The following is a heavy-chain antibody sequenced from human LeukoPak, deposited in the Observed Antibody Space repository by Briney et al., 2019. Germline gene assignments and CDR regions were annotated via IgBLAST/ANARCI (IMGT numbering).Heavy chain of an antibody. Sequence: GGSLRLSCAASGFTISSNYMTWVRQAPGKGLEWVSVIYSDGSSYYADSVKGRFTISRDNSESTLYLYMNSLRAEDTAVYYCARDPYGYNVYWGQGTLVTVSS. CDR3: ARDPYGYNVY. V-gene: IGHV3-53*01. CDR2: IYSDGSS. D-gene: IGHD5-24*01. CDR1: GFTISSNY. J-gene: IGHJ4*02.